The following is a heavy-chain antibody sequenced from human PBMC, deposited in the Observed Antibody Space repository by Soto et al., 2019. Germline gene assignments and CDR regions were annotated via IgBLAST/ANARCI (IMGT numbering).Heavy chain of an antibody. D-gene: IGHD1-26*01. CDR2: ISSSVSTI. J-gene: IGHJ4*02. CDR1: GFTFSSYE. CDR3: ARDSILVGATKETSFDY. V-gene: IGHV3-48*03. Sequence: GGSLRLSCAASGFTFSSYEMNWVRQAPGKGLERVSYISSSVSTIYYADSVKGRFTISRDNAKNSLYLQMNSLRAEYTSVYYCARDSILVGATKETSFDYWGQGTLVTVSS.